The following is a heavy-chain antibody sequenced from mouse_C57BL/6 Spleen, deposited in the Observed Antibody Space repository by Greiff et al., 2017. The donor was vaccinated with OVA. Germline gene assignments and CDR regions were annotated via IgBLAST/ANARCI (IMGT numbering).Heavy chain of an antibody. V-gene: IGHV1-80*01. CDR2: IYPGDGDT. D-gene: IGHD3-2*02. CDR1: GYAFSSYW. CDR3: ARCTAQATRFAY. Sequence: QVQLQQSGAELVKPGASVKISCKASGYAFSSYWMNWVKQRPGKGLEWIGQIYPGDGDTNYNGKFKGKATLTADKSSSTAYMQLSSLTSEDSAVYFCARCTAQATRFAYWGQGTLVTVSA. J-gene: IGHJ3*01.